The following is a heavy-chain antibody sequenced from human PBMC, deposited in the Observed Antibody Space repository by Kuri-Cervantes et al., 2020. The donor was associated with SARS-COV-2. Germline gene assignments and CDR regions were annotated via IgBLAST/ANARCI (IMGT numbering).Heavy chain of an antibody. J-gene: IGHJ5*02. V-gene: IGHV3-73*01. Sequence: GGSLRLSCEASGFTFSSSAIHWVRQASGKGLEWVGRIRSKANNFATAYAAPVKGRFTISRDDSKNTTYLQMNSLKAEDTAVYYCTTLLNWFDPWGQGILVNVSS. CDR1: GFTFSSSA. CDR3: TTLLNWFDP. CDR2: IRSKANNFAT. D-gene: IGHD1-26*01.